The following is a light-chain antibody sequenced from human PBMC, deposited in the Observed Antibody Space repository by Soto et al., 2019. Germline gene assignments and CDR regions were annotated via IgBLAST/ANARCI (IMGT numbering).Light chain of an antibody. CDR1: QSISSY. Sequence: IEMTQSRCSLSASVGDRVTITCRASQSISSYLNWYQQKPGKAPKLLIYAASSLQSGVPSRFSGSGSGTDFTLTISSLQPEDFATYYCQQSYSTPPSTFGQGTRWIS. CDR3: QQSYSTPPST. CDR2: AAS. V-gene: IGKV1-39*01. J-gene: IGKJ1*01.